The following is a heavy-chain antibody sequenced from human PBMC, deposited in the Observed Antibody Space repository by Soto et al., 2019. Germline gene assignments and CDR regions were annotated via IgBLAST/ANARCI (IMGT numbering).Heavy chain of an antibody. V-gene: IGHV1-69*12. J-gene: IGHJ6*02. CDR1: GGTFGNSA. D-gene: IGHD2-15*01. Sequence: QVQLVQSGAEVKKPGSSVTVSCKASGGTFGNSAISWVRQAPGQGLEWMGGIIPIFSTPDYAQKFQGRSTITADDSTTTAYMELTSLKSEDTAVYYCARDKDRQQLGGNYYYGIDVWGQGTTVTVSS. CDR2: IIPIFSTP. CDR3: ARDKDRQQLGGNYYYGIDV.